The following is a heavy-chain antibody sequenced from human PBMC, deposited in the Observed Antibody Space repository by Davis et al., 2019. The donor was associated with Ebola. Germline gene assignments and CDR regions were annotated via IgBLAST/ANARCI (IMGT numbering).Heavy chain of an antibody. V-gene: IGHV1-3*01. Sequence: ASVKVSCKASGYTFTSYAMHWVRQAPGQRLEWMGWINAGNGNTKYSQKLQGRVTMTTDTSTSTAYMELRSLRSDDTAVYYCARDNWNQRRAFDIWGQGTMVTVSS. CDR2: INAGNGNT. J-gene: IGHJ3*02. D-gene: IGHD1-20*01. CDR3: ARDNWNQRRAFDI. CDR1: GYTFTSYA.